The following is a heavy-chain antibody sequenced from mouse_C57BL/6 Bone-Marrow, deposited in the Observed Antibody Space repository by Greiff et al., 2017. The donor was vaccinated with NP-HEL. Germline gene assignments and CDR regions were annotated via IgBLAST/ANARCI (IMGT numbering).Heavy chain of an antibody. CDR1: GYAFSSSW. Sequence: VQGVESGPELVKPGASVKISCKASGYAFSSSWMNWVKQRPGQGLEWIGRIYPGDGDTNYNGKFKGKATLTADKSSSTAYMQLSSLTSEDSAVYFCARSSYPFYFDYWGQGTTLTVSS. J-gene: IGHJ2*01. CDR2: IYPGDGDT. V-gene: IGHV1-82*01. D-gene: IGHD2-12*01. CDR3: ARSSYPFYFDY.